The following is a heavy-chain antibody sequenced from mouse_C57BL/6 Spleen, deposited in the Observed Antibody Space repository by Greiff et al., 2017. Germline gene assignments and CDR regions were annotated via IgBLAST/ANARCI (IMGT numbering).Heavy chain of an antibody. Sequence: EVKLVESGGGLVKPGGSLKLSCAASGFTFSSYAMSWVRQTPEKRLEWVATISDGGSYTYYPDNVKGRFTISRDNAKNNLYLQMSHLKSEDTAMYYCAREADSSGYPAWFAYWGQGTLVTVSA. CDR1: GFTFSSYA. V-gene: IGHV5-4*01. CDR2: ISDGGSYT. CDR3: AREADSSGYPAWFAY. D-gene: IGHD3-2*02. J-gene: IGHJ3*01.